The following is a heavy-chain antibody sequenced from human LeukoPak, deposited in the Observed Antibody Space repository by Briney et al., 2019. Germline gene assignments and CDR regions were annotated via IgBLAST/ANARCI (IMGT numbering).Heavy chain of an antibody. CDR2: IKQDGSET. CDR3: VKDQNYQLRL. CDR1: GFTFSNYW. D-gene: IGHD2-2*01. J-gene: IGHJ4*02. Sequence: GGSLRLSCAASGFTFSNYWMSWVRQAPGKGLEWVANIKQDGSETKYVDSVKGRFTISRDNAKNTLFLQMNSLRAEDTATYYCVKDQNYQLRLWGQGTLVTVSS. V-gene: IGHV3-7*01.